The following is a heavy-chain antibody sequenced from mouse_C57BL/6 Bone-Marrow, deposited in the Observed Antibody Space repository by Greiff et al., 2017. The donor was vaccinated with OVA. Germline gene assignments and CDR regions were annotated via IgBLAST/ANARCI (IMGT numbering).Heavy chain of an antibody. V-gene: IGHV7-3*01. J-gene: IGHJ3*01. CDR3: ARGYYGSSWFAY. CDR1: GFTFTDYY. Sequence: EVQRVESGGGLVQPGGSLSLSCAASGFTFTDYYMSWVRQPPGKALEWLGFIRNKANGYTTEYSASVKGRFTISRDNSQSILYLQMNALRAEDSATYYCARGYYGSSWFAYWGQGTLVTVSA. CDR2: IRNKANGYTT. D-gene: IGHD1-1*01.